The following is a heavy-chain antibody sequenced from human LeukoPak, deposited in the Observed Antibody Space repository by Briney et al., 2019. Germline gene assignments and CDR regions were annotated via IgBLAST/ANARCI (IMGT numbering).Heavy chain of an antibody. CDR1: GYTFTSYG. CDR2: ISAYNGNT. J-gene: IGHJ6*03. D-gene: IGHD1-26*01. CDR3: ARSLGATGYYYYTDV. Sequence: ASVKVSCKASGYTFTSYGISWVRQAPGQGLEWMGWISAYNGNTNYAQKLQGRVTMTTDTSTSTAYMELRSLRSDDTAVYYCARSLGATGYYYYTDVWGKGTTVTVSS. V-gene: IGHV1-18*01.